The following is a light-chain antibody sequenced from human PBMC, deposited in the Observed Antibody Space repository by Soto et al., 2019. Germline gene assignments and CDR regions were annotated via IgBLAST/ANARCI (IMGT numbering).Light chain of an antibody. CDR2: EVS. CDR1: SSDVGGYNY. J-gene: IGLJ1*01. V-gene: IGLV2-14*01. CDR3: NSYTSSRTYV. Sequence: QSVLTQPASVSGSPGQSITISCTGTSSDVGGYNYVSWYQQRPGKAPKLMIYEVSSRPSGVSNRFSGSKSGNTASLTISGLQADDEADYYCNSYTSSRTYVFGTGTKVTVL.